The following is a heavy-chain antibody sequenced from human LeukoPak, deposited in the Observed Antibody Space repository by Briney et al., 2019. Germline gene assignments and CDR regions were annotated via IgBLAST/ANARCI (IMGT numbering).Heavy chain of an antibody. J-gene: IGHJ4*01. CDR1: GFTFSNYV. D-gene: IGHD7-27*01. CDR3: AILKSGY. V-gene: IGHV3-23*01. CDR2: ISVSGGTT. Sequence: PGESLRLSCAASGFTFSNYVMTWVRQAPGKGLDWVSGISVSGGTTYYADSVKGRFTISRDNSKDTLYLQMNSLRVDDTAIYYCAILKSGYWGQGTLVTVSS.